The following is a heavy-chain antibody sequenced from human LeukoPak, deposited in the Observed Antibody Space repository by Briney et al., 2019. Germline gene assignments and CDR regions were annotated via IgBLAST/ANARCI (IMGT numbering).Heavy chain of an antibody. Sequence: GGSLRLSCEGTGFTFGDYFMTWIRQAPGKGLEWVSCISSSSSYIYYADSVKGRFTISRDNAKNSLYLQMNSLRAEDTAVYYCARAHNWKYGSFDFWGQGTLVTVSS. CDR1: GFTFGDYF. V-gene: IGHV3-11*06. CDR2: ISSSSSYI. CDR3: ARAHNWKYGSFDF. J-gene: IGHJ4*02. D-gene: IGHD1-7*01.